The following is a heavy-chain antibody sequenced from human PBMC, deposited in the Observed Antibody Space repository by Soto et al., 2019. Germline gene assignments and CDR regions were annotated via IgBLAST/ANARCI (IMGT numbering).Heavy chain of an antibody. D-gene: IGHD3-3*01. CDR1: GVSVSSGIYY. V-gene: IGHV4-61*01. J-gene: IGHJ4*02. CDR2: IYYIGST. Sequence: SDTLSLTCTFSGVSVSSGIYYWSWIRQPPGKGLEWIGYIYYIGSTNYNPSLKSRVTISVDTSKNLFSLKLSSVTAADTAVYFCARGPVNFGYYVVDYWGQGTLVTVSS. CDR3: ARGPVNFGYYVVDY.